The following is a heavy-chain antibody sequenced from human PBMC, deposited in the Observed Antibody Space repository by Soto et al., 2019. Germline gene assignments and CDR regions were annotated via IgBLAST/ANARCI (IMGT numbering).Heavy chain of an antibody. CDR3: ARGQTLGCMDV. Sequence: EVQLVESGGGLVQPGGSLRLSCAASGFTFSSYDMHWVRQATGKGLEWVSAIGTAGDTYYPGSVKGRFTISRENAKNSLYLQMNSLRAEDTAVCYCARGQTLGCMDVWGQGTTVTVSS. V-gene: IGHV3-13*01. CDR2: IGTAGDT. CDR1: GFTFSSYD. J-gene: IGHJ6*02.